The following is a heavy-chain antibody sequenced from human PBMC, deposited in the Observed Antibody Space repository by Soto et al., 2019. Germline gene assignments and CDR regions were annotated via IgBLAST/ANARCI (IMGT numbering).Heavy chain of an antibody. V-gene: IGHV4-34*01. CDR3: ARDKITGRFDY. J-gene: IGHJ4*02. CDR1: GGSFSGYY. Sequence: QVQPQQWGAGLLKPSETLSLTCAVYGGSFSGYYWTWIRQPPGTGLEWIGEINHSGSTNYNPSLKSRVTISVDTSKNQFSLKLTSVTAADTAVYYCARDKITGRFDYWGQGTLVTVSS. D-gene: IGHD2-8*02. CDR2: INHSGST.